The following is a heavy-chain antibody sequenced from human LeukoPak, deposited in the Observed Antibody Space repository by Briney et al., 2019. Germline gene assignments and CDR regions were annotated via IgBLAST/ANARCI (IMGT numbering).Heavy chain of an antibody. V-gene: IGHV4-39*01. J-gene: IGHJ5*02. CDR2: IYYSGST. CDR3: ARHRLITMVRGVIGWFDP. CDR1: GGSISSSSYY. Sequence: SETLSLTCTVSGGSISSSSYYWGWIRQPPGKGLEWIGSIYYSGSTYYNPSLKGRVTISVDTSKNQFSLKLSSVTAADTAVYYCARHRLITMVRGVIGWFDPWGQGTLVTVSS. D-gene: IGHD3-10*01.